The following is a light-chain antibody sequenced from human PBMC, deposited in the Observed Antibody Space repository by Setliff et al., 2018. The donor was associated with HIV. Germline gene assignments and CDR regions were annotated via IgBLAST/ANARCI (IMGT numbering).Light chain of an antibody. J-gene: IGLJ1*01. CDR1: GNDNVYNRY. CDR3: NSFAPSSGYV. Sequence: LAQPAPVYGSPGQSITISYTGSGNDNVYNRYVSWYQHHPGKALILIIYEVTRWPSGVSNRFSGSKSGNTASLTISGLQAGDDVDYYCNSFAPSSGYVFGSGTKVTV. V-gene: IGLV2-14*01. CDR2: EVT.